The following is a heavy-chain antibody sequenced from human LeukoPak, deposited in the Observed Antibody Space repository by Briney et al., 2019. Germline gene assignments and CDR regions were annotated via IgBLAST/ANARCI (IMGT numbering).Heavy chain of an antibody. Sequence: PGGSLRLSCAGSGFTFGSYWMSWVRQAPGKGLEWVANIKQDGSEKSYVDSVKGRFTISRDNAENSLYLQMNSLRAEDSAVYYCARGGGYWNTYYFDYWGQGTLVTVSS. D-gene: IGHD1/OR15-1a*01. V-gene: IGHV3-7*01. J-gene: IGHJ4*02. CDR2: IKQDGSEK. CDR1: GFTFGSYW. CDR3: ARGGGYWNTYYFDY.